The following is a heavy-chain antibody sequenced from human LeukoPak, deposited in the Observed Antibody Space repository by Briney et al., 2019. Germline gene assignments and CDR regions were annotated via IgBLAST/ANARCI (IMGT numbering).Heavy chain of an antibody. CDR1: GFTFSSYA. V-gene: IGHV3-23*01. CDR3: AKDGRNSPYYFDY. CDR2: ISGSGSST. Sequence: GGSLRLSCAASGFTFSSYAMSWVRQAPGKGLEWVSAISGSGSSTYYADSVKGRFTISRDNSNNALYLQMNSLRAEDTALYYCAKDGRNSPYYFDYWGQGILVTVSS. D-gene: IGHD1-14*01. J-gene: IGHJ4*02.